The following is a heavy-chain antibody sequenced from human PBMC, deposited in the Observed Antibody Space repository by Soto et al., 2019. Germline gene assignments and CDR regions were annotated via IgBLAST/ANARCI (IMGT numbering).Heavy chain of an antibody. Sequence: ESGHTLVNPTETLTLTCTVSGFSLSNARMGVSWIRQPPGKALEWLAHIFSNDEKSYSTSLKSRPTISKDTSKSQVVLTMTNMDPVDTATYYCARTLKIYSSSPPNWFDPWGQGTLVTVSS. V-gene: IGHV2-26*01. CDR1: GFSLSNARMG. CDR3: ARTLKIYSSSPPNWFDP. D-gene: IGHD6-6*01. J-gene: IGHJ5*02. CDR2: IFSNDEK.